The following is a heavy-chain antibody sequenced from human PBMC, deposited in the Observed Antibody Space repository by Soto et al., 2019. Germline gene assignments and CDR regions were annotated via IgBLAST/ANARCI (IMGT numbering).Heavy chain of an antibody. CDR1: GGSVTTGNW. Sequence: SERLSLTCAVSGGSVTTGNWWGWVRQPPGRGLEWIGEVFHTGSTSYNPSLKSRVTLSVDKSKNQFSLKLSSVTAADTAVYYCVRLYCRGGACPYYYYYLLYVCGQGTTVTVSS. V-gene: IGHV4-4*02. J-gene: IGHJ6*02. CDR2: VFHTGST. CDR3: VRLYCRGGACPYYYYYLLYV. D-gene: IGHD2-15*01.